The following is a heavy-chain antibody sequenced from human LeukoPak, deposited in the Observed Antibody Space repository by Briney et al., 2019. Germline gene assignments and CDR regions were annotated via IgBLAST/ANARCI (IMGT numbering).Heavy chain of an antibody. D-gene: IGHD2-21*01. CDR3: VRDNYSYRLDV. CDR1: GFTFSSYS. J-gene: IGHJ4*02. CDR2: IGGTGGNI. Sequence: GGSLRLSCAASGFTFSSYSMNWVRQAPGKGLEWVSAIGGTGGNIFYRDSVKGRFTISRDNSKNTLYLHMNSLRAEDTAIYFCVRDNYSYRLDVWGQGTLVTVSS. V-gene: IGHV3-23*01.